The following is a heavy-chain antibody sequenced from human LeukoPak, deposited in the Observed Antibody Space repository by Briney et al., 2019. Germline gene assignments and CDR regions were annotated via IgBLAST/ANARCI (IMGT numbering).Heavy chain of an antibody. CDR1: GRSISSSTFY. D-gene: IGHD2-21*02. CDR3: ARHGHPGDHHT. CDR2: VHYSGST. Sequence: PSETLSLTCTVPGRSISSSTFYWGWIRQPPGKGLEWIGSVHYSGSTSYNSSLKSRVTISVDTSKNQFSLKLTSVTAADTAVCYCARHGHPGDHHTCGQGTLVTVSS. J-gene: IGHJ5*02. V-gene: IGHV4-39*01.